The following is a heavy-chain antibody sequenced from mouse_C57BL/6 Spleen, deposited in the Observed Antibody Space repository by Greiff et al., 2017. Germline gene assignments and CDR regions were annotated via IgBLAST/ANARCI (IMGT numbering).Heavy chain of an antibody. CDR3: ARRRGDYFDY. Sequence: QVQLQQSGAELVKPGASVKLSCKASGYTFTSYWMQWVKQRPGQGLEWIGEIDPSDSYTNYNQKFKGKATLTVDTSSSTAYMQLSSLTSEDSAVYYCARRRGDYFDYWGQGTTLTVSS. V-gene: IGHV1-50*01. CDR1: GYTFTSYW. CDR2: IDPSDSYT. J-gene: IGHJ2*01.